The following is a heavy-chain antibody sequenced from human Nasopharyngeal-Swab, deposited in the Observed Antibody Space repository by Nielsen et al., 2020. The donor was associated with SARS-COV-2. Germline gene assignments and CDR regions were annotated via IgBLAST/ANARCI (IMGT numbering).Heavy chain of an antibody. CDR1: GFTFSSYW. D-gene: IGHD1-26*01. V-gene: IGHV3-74*01. CDR2: INSDGSST. Sequence: GESLKISCAASGFTFSSYWMHWVRQAPGKGLVWVSRINSDGSSTSYADSVKGRFTISRDNAKNTLYLQMNSLRAEDTAVYYCARGYGSYPYYYGMDVWSQGTTVTVSS. J-gene: IGHJ6*02. CDR3: ARGYGSYPYYYGMDV.